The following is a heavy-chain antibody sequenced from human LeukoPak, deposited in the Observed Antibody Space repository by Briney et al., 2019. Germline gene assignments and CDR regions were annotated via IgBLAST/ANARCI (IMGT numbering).Heavy chain of an antibody. CDR2: IRYTGDT. J-gene: IGHJ6*03. Sequence: SETLSLTCNVFGGSISSFYWAWIRQPPGKGLEWIGYIRYTGDTNYSPSLKSRVTISVDTSTNFLSLKLDSVTPEDTAVYYCARALRGAASGRDYLDLWGKGTTVIVSS. CDR3: ARALRGAASGRDYLDL. V-gene: IGHV4-59*01. D-gene: IGHD3-10*01. CDR1: GGSISSFY.